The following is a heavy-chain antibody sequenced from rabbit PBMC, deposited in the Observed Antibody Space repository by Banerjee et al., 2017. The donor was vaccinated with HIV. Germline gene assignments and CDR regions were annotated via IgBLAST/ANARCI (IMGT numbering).Heavy chain of an antibody. CDR2: INTGDGNT. CDR1: GFDFSSNA. CDR3: ARGAYYADDYAAYAYPYFTL. V-gene: IGHV1S47*01. J-gene: IGHJ4*01. D-gene: IGHD6-1*01. Sequence: EESGGDLVKPGASLTLTCTASGFDFSSNAMCWVRQAPGKGLEWIACINTGDGNTYYASWVNGRFTISSDNAQNTVDLQLNSLTAADTATYFCARGAYYADDYAAYAYPYFTLWGPGTLVTVS.